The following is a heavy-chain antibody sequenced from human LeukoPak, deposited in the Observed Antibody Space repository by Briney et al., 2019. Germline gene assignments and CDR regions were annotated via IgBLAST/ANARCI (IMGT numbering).Heavy chain of an antibody. CDR3: ARDGDGDYKLTFDY. J-gene: IGHJ4*02. CDR1: GGSISSSSYY. Sequence: PSETLSLTCTVYGGSISSSSYYWGWIRQPPGKGLDWIGYIYYSGSTNYNPSLKSRVTISVDTSKNQFSLKLSSVTAADTAVYYCARDGDGDYKLTFDYWGQGTLVTVSS. V-gene: IGHV4-61*01. D-gene: IGHD4-17*01. CDR2: IYYSGST.